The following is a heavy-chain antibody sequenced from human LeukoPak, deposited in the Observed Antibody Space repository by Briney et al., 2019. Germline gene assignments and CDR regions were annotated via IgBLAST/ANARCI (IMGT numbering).Heavy chain of an antibody. CDR2: IYHSGST. Sequence: SETLSLTCTVSGYSISSGYYWGWIRQPPGEGLEWIGSIYHSGSTYYNPSLKSRVTISVDTSKNQFSLKLSSVTAADTAVYYRASAVTTSSYYYYYMDVWGKGTTVTVSS. CDR1: GYSISSGYY. CDR3: ASAVTTSSYYYYYMDV. D-gene: IGHD4-17*01. J-gene: IGHJ6*03. V-gene: IGHV4-38-2*02.